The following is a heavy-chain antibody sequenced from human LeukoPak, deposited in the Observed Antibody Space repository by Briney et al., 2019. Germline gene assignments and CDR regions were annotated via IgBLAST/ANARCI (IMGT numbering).Heavy chain of an antibody. CDR3: ARIASIAARYYYYYYYMDV. CDR1: GGSFSGYY. D-gene: IGHD6-6*01. CDR2: INHSGST. J-gene: IGHJ6*03. Sequence: SETLSLTCAVYGGSFSGYYWSWIRQPPGKGLEWIGEINHSGSTNYNPSLKSRVTISVDTSKNQFSLKLSSVTAADTAVYYCARIASIAARYYYYYYYMDVWGKGTTVTVSS. V-gene: IGHV4-34*01.